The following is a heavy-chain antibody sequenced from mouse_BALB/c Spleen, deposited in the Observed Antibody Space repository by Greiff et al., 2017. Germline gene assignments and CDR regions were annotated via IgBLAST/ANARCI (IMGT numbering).Heavy chain of an antibody. Sequence: VQLQQSGAELAKPGASVKMSCKASGYTFTSYWMHWVKQRPGQGLEWIGYINPSTGYTEYNQKFKDKATLTADKSSSTAYMQLSSLTSEDSAVYYCARYRYDYWGQGTSVTVSS. CDR2: INPSTGYT. D-gene: IGHD2-14*01. J-gene: IGHJ4*01. CDR1: GYTFTSYW. CDR3: ARYRYDY. V-gene: IGHV1-7*01.